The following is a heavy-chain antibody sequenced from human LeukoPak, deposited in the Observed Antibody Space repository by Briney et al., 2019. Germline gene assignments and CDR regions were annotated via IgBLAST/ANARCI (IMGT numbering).Heavy chain of an antibody. D-gene: IGHD2-21*02. J-gene: IGHJ4*02. CDR3: ARVNIVVVTAIPDFDY. CDR1: GYTFTSYG. V-gene: IGHV1-18*01. CDR2: ISAYNGNT. Sequence: ASVKVSCKASGYTFTSYGISWVRQAPGQGLEWMGWISAYNGNTNYAQKPQGRVTMTTDTSTSTAYMELRSLRSDDTAVYYCARVNIVVVTAIPDFDYWGQGTLVTVSS.